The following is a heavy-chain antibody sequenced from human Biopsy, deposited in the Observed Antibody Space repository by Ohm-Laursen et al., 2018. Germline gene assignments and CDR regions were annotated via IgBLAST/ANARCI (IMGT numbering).Heavy chain of an antibody. CDR2: VYYTGST. J-gene: IGHJ2*01. V-gene: IGHV4-59*01. CDR1: GGSLSSYY. D-gene: IGHD3-22*01. CDR3: ARDRGYYSDRTVPGYFDL. Sequence: GTLSLTCTVSGGSLSSYYWSWIRQPPGKGLQWIGYVYYTGSTDYNPSLQSRVTISVDTSKNHFSLRLRSVTPADTAIYYCARDRGYYSDRTVPGYFDLWGRGTLVTVSS.